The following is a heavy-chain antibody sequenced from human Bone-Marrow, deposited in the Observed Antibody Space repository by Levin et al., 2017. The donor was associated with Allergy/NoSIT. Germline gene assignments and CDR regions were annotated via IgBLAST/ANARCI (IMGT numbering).Heavy chain of an antibody. V-gene: IGHV3-49*03. CDR3: TRATYYYDSSGYGWTPAHPLIWDNWFDP. J-gene: IGHJ5*02. CDR2: IRSKAYGGTT. D-gene: IGHD3-22*01. Sequence: GGSLRLSCTASGFTFGDYAMSWFRQAPGKGLEWVGFIRSKAYGGTTEYAASVKGRFTISRDDSKSIAYLQMNSLKTEDTAVYYCTRATYYYDSSGYGWTPAHPLIWDNWFDPWGQGTLVTVSS. CDR1: GFTFGDYA.